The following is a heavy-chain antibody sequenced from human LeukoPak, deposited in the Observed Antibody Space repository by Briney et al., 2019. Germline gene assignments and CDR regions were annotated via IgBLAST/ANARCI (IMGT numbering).Heavy chain of an antibody. CDR2: ISGRDRIT. V-gene: IGHV3-23*01. J-gene: IGHJ4*02. CDR3: AKGYRKGRWLPLDY. D-gene: IGHD5-24*01. Sequence: GGSLRLSCVASGFTFANYAMNWVRQAPGKGLEWVSVISGRDRITHYADSVKGRFTISRDNAKNSLYLQMNSLRVEDTALYYCAKGYRKGRWLPLDYWGQGTLVTVSS. CDR1: GFTFANYA.